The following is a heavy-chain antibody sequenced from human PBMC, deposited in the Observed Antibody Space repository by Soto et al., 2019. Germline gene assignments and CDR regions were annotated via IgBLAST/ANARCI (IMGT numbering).Heavy chain of an antibody. CDR2: IYNSVST. CDR1: GGSISSGGYS. J-gene: IGHJ4*02. V-gene: IGHV4-30-2*01. Sequence: QLQLQESGSGLVKPSQTLSLTCAVSGGSISSGGYSWSCIRQPPGKGLECIGYIYNSVSTYYNPSLKSRVTISVDRSKNQFSLTLSSVTAAETAVYYCARGPPLGYWCQGTLVTVSP. CDR3: ARGPPLGY.